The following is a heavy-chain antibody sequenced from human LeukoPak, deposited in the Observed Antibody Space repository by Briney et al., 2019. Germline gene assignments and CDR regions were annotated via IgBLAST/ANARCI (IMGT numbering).Heavy chain of an antibody. CDR3: AKDGDGSGSYYYYYVDY. CDR1: GFTFSSYA. Sequence: PGGSLRLSCVASGFTFSSYAMSWVRQAPGKGLEWVSTISGSGGSTYFADSVKGRFTISRENSKNTLYLQMNSLRAEDTAVYYCAKDGDGSGSYYYYYVDYWGQGTLVTVSS. J-gene: IGHJ4*02. V-gene: IGHV3-23*01. CDR2: ISGSGGST. D-gene: IGHD3-10*01.